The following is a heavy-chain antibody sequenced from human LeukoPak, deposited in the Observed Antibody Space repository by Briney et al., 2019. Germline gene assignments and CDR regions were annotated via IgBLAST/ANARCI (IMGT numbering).Heavy chain of an antibody. CDR1: GFTFSSYS. J-gene: IGHJ1*01. CDR2: ISSSSSYI. Sequence: GESLKISCAASGFTFSSYSMNWARQAPGKGLEWVSSISSSSSYIYYADSVKGRFTISRDNAKNSLYLQMNSLRAEDTAVYYCARVDNFDYYDSSGSRAPWGQGTLVTVSS. V-gene: IGHV3-21*01. D-gene: IGHD3-22*01. CDR3: ARVDNFDYYDSSGSRAP.